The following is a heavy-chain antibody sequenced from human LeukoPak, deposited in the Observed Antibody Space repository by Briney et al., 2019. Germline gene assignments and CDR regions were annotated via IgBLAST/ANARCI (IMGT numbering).Heavy chain of an antibody. V-gene: IGHV4-4*07. CDR2: IYSSGST. J-gene: IGHJ4*02. CDR1: GGSINSYY. D-gene: IGHD4-23*01. Sequence: SETPSLTCTVSGGSINSYYWNWIRQPAGKGLEWIGRIYSSGSTNYNPSLKRRVSMSVDTSKNQFTLKLTSVTAADTALFYCARGGKATVVTMWGQGILVTVSS. CDR3: ARGGKATVVTM.